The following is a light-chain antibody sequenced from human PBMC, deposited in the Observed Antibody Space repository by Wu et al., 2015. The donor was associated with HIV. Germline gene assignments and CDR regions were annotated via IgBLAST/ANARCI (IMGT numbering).Light chain of an antibody. Sequence: EIVLTQSPGTLSLSPGERATLSCRASQSISNRYLAWYQQKPGQAPRLLIYGASSRATGIPDRFSGSGSGTDFTLIISRLEPEDFAVYYCQQYGSSPLTFGGGTTLEIK. CDR3: QQYGSSPLT. J-gene: IGKJ4*01. V-gene: IGKV3-20*01. CDR2: GAS. CDR1: QSISNRY.